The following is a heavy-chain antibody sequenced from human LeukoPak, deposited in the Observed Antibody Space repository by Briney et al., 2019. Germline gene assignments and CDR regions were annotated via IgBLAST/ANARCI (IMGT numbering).Heavy chain of an antibody. CDR2: ISGSGGST. J-gene: IGHJ4*02. CDR3: ASTVVGATYYFDS. D-gene: IGHD1-26*01. V-gene: IGHV3-23*01. CDR1: GFTFSSYA. Sequence: GGSLRLSCAASGFTFSSYAMSWVRQAPGKGLEWVSAISGSGGSTYYADSVKGRFTISRDNAKNSLYLQMNSLRAEDTAVYYCASTVVGATYYFDSWGQGTLVTVSS.